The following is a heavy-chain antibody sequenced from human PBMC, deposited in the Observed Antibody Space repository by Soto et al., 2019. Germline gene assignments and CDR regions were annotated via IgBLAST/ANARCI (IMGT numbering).Heavy chain of an antibody. V-gene: IGHV1-2*02. J-gene: IGHJ4*02. CDR3: TRASAVTGGSSNSLPNAY. D-gene: IGHD6-19*01. Sequence: ASVKVSCKASGYTFTDCYLHWVRQAPGQGLEWMGWLNPDSGVTRFAQKFQDRVTLTRDTSINTAYMELSRLTSDDTAVYYCTRASAVTGGSSNSLPNAYWGQGTLVTVSS. CDR1: GYTFTDCY. CDR2: LNPDSGVT.